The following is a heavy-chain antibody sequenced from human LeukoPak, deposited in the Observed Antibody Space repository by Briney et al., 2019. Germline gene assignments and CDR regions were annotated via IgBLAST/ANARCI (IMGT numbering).Heavy chain of an antibody. CDR3: ARDLDYGSGDY. CDR1: GFTFSSYW. V-gene: IGHV3-21*01. CDR2: ISSSSSYI. J-gene: IGHJ4*02. Sequence: GGSLRLSCAASGFTFSSYWMHWVRQAPGKGLEWVSSISSSSSYIYYADSVKGRFTISRDNAENSLYLQMNSLRAEDTAVYYCARDLDYGSGDYWGQGTLVTVSS. D-gene: IGHD3-10*01.